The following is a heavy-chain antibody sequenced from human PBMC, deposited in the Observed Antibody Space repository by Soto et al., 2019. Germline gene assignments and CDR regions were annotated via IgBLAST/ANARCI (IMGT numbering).Heavy chain of an antibody. CDR1: GYTFTSYG. D-gene: IGHD1-26*01. CDR2: IGAYNGNT. V-gene: IGHV1-18*04. CDR3: ARTPLYSGSYPFDC. J-gene: IGHJ4*02. Sequence: ASVKVSCKASGYTFTSYGISWVRQAPGQGLEWMGWIGAYNGNTNYAQKLQGRVTMTTDTSTSTAYMELRSLRSDDTAVYYCARTPLYSGSYPFDCWGQGTLVTVSS.